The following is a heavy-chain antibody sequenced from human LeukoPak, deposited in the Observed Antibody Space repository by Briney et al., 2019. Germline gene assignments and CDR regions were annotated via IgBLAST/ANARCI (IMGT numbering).Heavy chain of an antibody. CDR1: GFSVSSIY. J-gene: IGHJ4*02. CDR2: IYSDGTT. Sequence: GGSLRLSCAASGFSVSSIYMNWVRQAPGKGLEWVSVIYSDGTTYYTDSVKGRFTISRDDSKNTLYLHMNSLRAEDTAVYYCARAPNWRFDHWGQGTLVTVSS. CDR3: ARAPNWRFDH. D-gene: IGHD1-1*01. V-gene: IGHV3-53*01.